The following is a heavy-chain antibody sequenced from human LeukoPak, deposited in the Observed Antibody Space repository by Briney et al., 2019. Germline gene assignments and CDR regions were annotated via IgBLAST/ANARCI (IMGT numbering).Heavy chain of an antibody. Sequence: GGSLRLSCAASGFSFNTFGMTWVRQAPGKGLEWVSSISGSGRSIYDADSVQGRFTISRDNSKNSLYLQMNSLRAEDTAVYYCARDGYSYGLRVDYWGQGTLVTVSS. CDR2: ISGSGRSI. D-gene: IGHD5-18*01. CDR1: GFSFNTFG. CDR3: ARDGYSYGLRVDY. J-gene: IGHJ4*02. V-gene: IGHV3-21*01.